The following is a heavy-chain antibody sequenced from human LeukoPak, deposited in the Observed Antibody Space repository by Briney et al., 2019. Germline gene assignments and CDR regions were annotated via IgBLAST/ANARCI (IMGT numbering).Heavy chain of an antibody. CDR3: ARSRRDRDAFDI. Sequence: GGSLRLSCAASGFTFSSYSMNWVRRAPGKGLEWVSSISSSSSYIYYADSVKGRFTISRDNAKNSLYLQMNSLRAEDTAVYYCARSRRDRDAFDIWGQGTMVTVSS. CDR2: ISSSSSYI. J-gene: IGHJ3*02. CDR1: GFTFSSYS. V-gene: IGHV3-21*01. D-gene: IGHD5-24*01.